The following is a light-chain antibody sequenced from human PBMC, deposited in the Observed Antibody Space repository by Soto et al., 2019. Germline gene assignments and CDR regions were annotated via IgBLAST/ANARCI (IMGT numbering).Light chain of an antibody. Sequence: DIQLTQSPSFLSASVGDRVTITCRASQGISTYLAWYQQKPGKAPKLLIYGASTLQSGDPSRFSGSGSGTEFTLTISSLQPEDFATYYCQQLNSYPGFGQGTRLEIK. CDR2: GAS. J-gene: IGKJ5*01. V-gene: IGKV1-9*01. CDR3: QQLNSYPG. CDR1: QGISTY.